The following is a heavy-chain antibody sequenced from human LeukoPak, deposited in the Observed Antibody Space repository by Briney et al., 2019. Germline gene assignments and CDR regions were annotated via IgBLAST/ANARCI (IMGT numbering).Heavy chain of an antibody. D-gene: IGHD1-14*01. CDR1: GYSISSGYY. CDR2: IYHSGST. V-gene: IGHV4-38-2*02. CDR3: ARVKTGVDYYYYYMDV. J-gene: IGHJ6*03. Sequence: SETLSLTCTVSGYSISSGYYWGWIRQPPGKGLEWIGSIYHSGSTYYNPSLKSRVTISVDPSKNQFSLKLSSVTAADTAVYYCARVKTGVDYYYYYMDVWGKGTTVTVSS.